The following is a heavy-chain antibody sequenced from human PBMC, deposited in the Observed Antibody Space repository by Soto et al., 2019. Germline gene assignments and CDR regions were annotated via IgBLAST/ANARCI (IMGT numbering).Heavy chain of an antibody. CDR1: GFTFSSYA. CDR2: ISGSGGST. J-gene: IGHJ4*02. Sequence: GESLKISCAASGFTFSSYAMSWVRQAPGKGLEWVSAISGSGGSTYYADSVKGRFTISRDNSKNTLYLQMNSLRAEDTAVYYCATPRDSSGYADPPYFDYWGQGTLVTVSS. V-gene: IGHV3-23*01. CDR3: ATPRDSSGYADPPYFDY. D-gene: IGHD6-19*01.